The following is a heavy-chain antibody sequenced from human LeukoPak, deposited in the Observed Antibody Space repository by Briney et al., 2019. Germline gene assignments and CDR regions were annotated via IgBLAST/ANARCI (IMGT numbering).Heavy chain of an antibody. Sequence: SETLSLTCTVSGGSISSSSYYWGWIRQPPGKGLEWIGSIYYSGSTYYNPSLKSRVTISVDTSKNQFSLKLSSVTAADTAVYYCARDPRYYDSSGYNYYYYYMDVWGKGTTVTVSS. CDR1: GGSISSSSYY. CDR3: ARDPRYYDSSGYNYYYYYMDV. J-gene: IGHJ6*03. CDR2: IYYSGST. V-gene: IGHV4-39*07. D-gene: IGHD3-22*01.